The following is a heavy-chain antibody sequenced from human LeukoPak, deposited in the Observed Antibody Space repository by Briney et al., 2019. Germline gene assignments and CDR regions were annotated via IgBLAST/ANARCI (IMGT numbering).Heavy chain of an antibody. Sequence: PSETLSLTCTVSGGSISSYYWSWIRQPPGKGLEWIGYIYYSGSTNYNPSLKSRVIISVDTSKYQFSLKLSSVTAADTAVYYCARNLWFGELSFDPWGQGTLVTVSS. V-gene: IGHV4-59*12. D-gene: IGHD3-10*01. CDR1: GGSISSYY. CDR2: IYYSGST. J-gene: IGHJ5*02. CDR3: ARNLWFGELSFDP.